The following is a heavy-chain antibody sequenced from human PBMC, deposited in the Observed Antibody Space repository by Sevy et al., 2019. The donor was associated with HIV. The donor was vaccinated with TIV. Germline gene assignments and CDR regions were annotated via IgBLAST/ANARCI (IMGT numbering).Heavy chain of an antibody. J-gene: IGHJ4*02. D-gene: IGHD2-2*01. V-gene: IGHV4-61*02. CDR1: GGSISSGNYY. Sequence: LRLSCTVSGGSISSGNYYWSWIRQPAGKGLEWIGRIYTSGSTNYNPSLKSRVTISVDTSKNQFSLKLSSVTAADTAVYYCARESGDCSTTSCYEGVFDYWGQGTLVTVSS. CDR2: IYTSGST. CDR3: ARESGDCSTTSCYEGVFDY.